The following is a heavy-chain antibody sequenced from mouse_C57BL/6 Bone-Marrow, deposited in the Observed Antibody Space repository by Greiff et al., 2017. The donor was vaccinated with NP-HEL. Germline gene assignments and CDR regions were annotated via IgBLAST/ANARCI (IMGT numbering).Heavy chain of an antibody. CDR1: GFSLTSYG. D-gene: IGHD1-1*01. Sequence: QVQLKESGPGLVQPSQSLSITCTVSGFSLTSYGVHWVRQSPGKGLEWLGVIWSGGSTDYNAAFISRLSISKDNSKSQVFFKMNSLQADDTAIYYCARHPVVATDWYFDVWGTGTTVTVSS. CDR3: ARHPVVATDWYFDV. J-gene: IGHJ1*03. V-gene: IGHV2-2*01. CDR2: IWSGGST.